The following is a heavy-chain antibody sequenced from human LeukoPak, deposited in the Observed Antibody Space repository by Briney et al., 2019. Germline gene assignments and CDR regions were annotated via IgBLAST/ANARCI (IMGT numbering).Heavy chain of an antibody. J-gene: IGHJ4*02. CDR1: GFTFSREA. CDR3: ARDKAGGLYATFDY. V-gene: IGHV3-30-3*01. CDR2: ISNVGSTK. D-gene: IGHD6-19*01. Sequence: GGSLRLSCAASGFTFSREAMHWVRQDSDKGLEWVAVISNVGSTKYYADSAEGRFTISRDNSRNTLYLQMNSLRPEDTAVYYYARDKAGGLYATFDYWGQGTLVTVSS.